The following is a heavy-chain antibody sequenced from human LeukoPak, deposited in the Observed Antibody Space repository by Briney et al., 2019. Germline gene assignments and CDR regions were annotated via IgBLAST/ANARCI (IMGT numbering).Heavy chain of an antibody. D-gene: IGHD4-23*01. Sequence: GASVKVSCKASGGTFSSYPFTRVRQAPGQGLEWMGEITPIFGAANYAQTFQGRVTITADESTSTVFMELSSLRSDDTAFYYCARNSRVASTSGLNYWGQGTLVTVSS. J-gene: IGHJ4*02. CDR3: ARNSRVASTSGLNY. CDR2: ITPIFGAA. CDR1: GGTFSSYP. V-gene: IGHV1-69*13.